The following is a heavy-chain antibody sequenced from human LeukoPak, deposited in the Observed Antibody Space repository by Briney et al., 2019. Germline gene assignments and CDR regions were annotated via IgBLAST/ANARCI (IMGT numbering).Heavy chain of an antibody. CDR1: GGSFSGYY. CDR2: INHSGST. CDR3: ARSVGRELLWFGELLD. V-gene: IGHV4-34*01. D-gene: IGHD3-10*01. Sequence: PSETLSLTCAVYGGSFSGYYWSWIRQPPGKGLEWIGEINHSGSTNYNPSLKSRVTISVGTSKNQFSLKLSSVTAADTAVYYCARSVGRELLWFGELLDWGQGTLVTVSS. J-gene: IGHJ4*02.